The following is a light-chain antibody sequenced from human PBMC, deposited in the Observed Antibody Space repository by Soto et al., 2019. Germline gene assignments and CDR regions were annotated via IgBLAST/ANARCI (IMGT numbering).Light chain of an antibody. J-gene: IGKJ2*01. V-gene: IGKV3-11*01. Sequence: EIVLTQSPATLSLSPGGRATLSCRASQSIATFLTWYQQKPGQPPRLLIYDASKRATGIPARFSGSGSGTDFSLTISSLEPDDFAIYYCQQRTNWPPTHTFGQGTKLEIK. CDR3: QQRTNWPPTHT. CDR1: QSIATF. CDR2: DAS.